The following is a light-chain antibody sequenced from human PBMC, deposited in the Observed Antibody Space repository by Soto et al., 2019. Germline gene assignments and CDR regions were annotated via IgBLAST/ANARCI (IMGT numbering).Light chain of an antibody. CDR2: DAS. Sequence: EIELTQFPATLSLSPGETATLSCRASQSVLTYFGWYQQKPGQAPRLLISDASTRASGIPARFSGSGSGTDFTLTISSLEPEDFAVYYCQQYGSSPHTFGGGAKVDIK. CDR1: QSVLTY. V-gene: IGKV3-11*01. J-gene: IGKJ4*01. CDR3: QQYGSSPHT.